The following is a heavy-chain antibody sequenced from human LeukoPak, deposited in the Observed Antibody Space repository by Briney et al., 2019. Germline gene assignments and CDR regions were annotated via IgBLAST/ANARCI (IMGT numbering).Heavy chain of an antibody. D-gene: IGHD5-18*01. CDR3: ARDGYTYGSFDY. CDR2: IYYSGST. J-gene: IGHJ4*02. Sequence: PSGTLSLTCAVSGGSISSSNWWSWVRQPPGKGLEWIGSIYYSGSTYSNPSLKSRVTISVDTSKSQFSLKLTSVTAADTAVYYCARDGYTYGSFDYWGQGTLVTVSS. V-gene: IGHV4-4*02. CDR1: GGSISSSNW.